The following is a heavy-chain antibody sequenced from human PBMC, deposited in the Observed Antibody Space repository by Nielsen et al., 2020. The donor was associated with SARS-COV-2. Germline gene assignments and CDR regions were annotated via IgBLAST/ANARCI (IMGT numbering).Heavy chain of an antibody. CDR2: INWNGGST. CDR1: GFTFDDYG. D-gene: IGHD6-13*01. Sequence: GESLKISCAASGFTFDDYGMSWVRQAPGKGLEWVGRINWNGGSTGYADSVKGRFTISRDNAKNSLYLQMNSLRAEDTALYYCACIAAAEYWYFDLWGPGTLVTASS. CDR3: ACIAAAEYWYFDL. J-gene: IGHJ2*01. V-gene: IGHV3-20*04.